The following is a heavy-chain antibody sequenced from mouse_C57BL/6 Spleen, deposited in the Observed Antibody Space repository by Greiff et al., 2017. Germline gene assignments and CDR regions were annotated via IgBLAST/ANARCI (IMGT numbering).Heavy chain of an antibody. CDR2: ISSGSSTI. D-gene: IGHD2-4*01. Sequence: EVKLVESGGGLVKPGGSLKLSCAASGFTFSDYGMHWVRQAPEKGLEWVAYISSGSSTIYYADTVKGRFTISRDNAKNTLFLQMTSLRSEDTAMYCCANYDYDVGYAMDYWGQGTSVTVSS. J-gene: IGHJ4*01. V-gene: IGHV5-17*01. CDR3: ANYDYDVGYAMDY. CDR1: GFTFSDYG.